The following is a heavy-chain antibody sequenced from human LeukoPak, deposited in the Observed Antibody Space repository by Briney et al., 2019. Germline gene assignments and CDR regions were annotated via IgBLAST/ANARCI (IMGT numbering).Heavy chain of an antibody. CDR1: GFTFSSYG. D-gene: IGHD3-10*01. CDR2: ISYDGSNK. Sequence: PGRSLRLSCAASGFTFSSYGMHWVRQAAGKGLEWGAVISYDGSNKYYADSVKGRFTISRDNSKNTLSLQMNSLRAEDTAVYYRAKSHLWFGEMEAAVPWFDPWGQGTLVTVSS. V-gene: IGHV3-30*18. CDR3: AKSHLWFGEMEAAVPWFDP. J-gene: IGHJ5*02.